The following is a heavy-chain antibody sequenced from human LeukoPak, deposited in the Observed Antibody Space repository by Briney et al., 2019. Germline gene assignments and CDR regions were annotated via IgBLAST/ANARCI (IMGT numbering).Heavy chain of an antibody. Sequence: SETLSLTCTVSCGSISSYYWSWIRQPPGKGLEWIGYIYYSGSTNYNPSLKSRVTISVDTSKNQFSLKLSSVTAADTAVYYCARVPHYDILTGYYWNAFDIWGQGTMVTVSS. CDR1: CGSISSYY. V-gene: IGHV4-59*01. J-gene: IGHJ3*02. CDR3: ARVPHYDILTGYYWNAFDI. D-gene: IGHD3-9*01. CDR2: IYYSGST.